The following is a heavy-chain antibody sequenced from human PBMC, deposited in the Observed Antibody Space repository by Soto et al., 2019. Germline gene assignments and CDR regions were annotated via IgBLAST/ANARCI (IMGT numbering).Heavy chain of an antibody. Sequence: SETLSLTCAVYGGSFSGYYWSWIRQPPGKGLEWIGEINHSGSTNYNPSLKSRVTISVDTSKNQFSLKLSSVTAADTAVYYCARGDSYYDFWSGYYRALHYFDYWGQGTLVTVSS. CDR1: GGSFSGYY. CDR2: INHSGST. CDR3: ARGDSYYDFWSGYYRALHYFDY. J-gene: IGHJ4*02. V-gene: IGHV4-34*01. D-gene: IGHD3-3*01.